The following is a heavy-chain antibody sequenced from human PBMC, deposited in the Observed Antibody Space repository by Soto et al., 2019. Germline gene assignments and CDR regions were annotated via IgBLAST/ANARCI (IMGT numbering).Heavy chain of an antibody. CDR2: IYYSGST. CDR3: ARAPRYDFWSGKDWFDP. Sequence: QVQLQESGPGLVKPSQPLSLTCTVSGGSISSGDYYWSWIRQPPGKGLEWIGYIYYSGSTYYNPSLKSRVTISGDTSKNQFSLKLSSVTAADTAVYYCARAPRYDFWSGKDWFDPWGQGTLVTVSS. J-gene: IGHJ5*02. D-gene: IGHD3-3*01. CDR1: GGSISSGDYY. V-gene: IGHV4-30-4*01.